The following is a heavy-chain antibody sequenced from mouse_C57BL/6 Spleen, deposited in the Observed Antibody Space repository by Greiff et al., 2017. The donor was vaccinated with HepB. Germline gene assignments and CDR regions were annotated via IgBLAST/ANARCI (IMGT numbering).Heavy chain of an antibody. V-gene: IGHV1-15*01. D-gene: IGHD1-1*01. CDR2: IDPETGGT. CDR3: TRYYYGSSFYFDY. J-gene: IGHJ2*01. Sequence: VQLQQSGAELVRPGASVTLSCKASGYTFTDYEMHWVKQTPVHGLEWIGAIDPETGGTAYNQKFKGKAILTADKSSSTAYMELRSLTSEDSAVYYCTRYYYGSSFYFDYWGQGTTLTVSS. CDR1: GYTFTDYE.